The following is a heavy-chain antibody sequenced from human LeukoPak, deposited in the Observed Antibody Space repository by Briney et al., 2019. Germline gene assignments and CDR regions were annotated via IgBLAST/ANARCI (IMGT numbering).Heavy chain of an antibody. CDR3: ARGVRYFDWSLDY. J-gene: IGHJ4*02. CDR1: GGPISSGDYY. V-gene: IGHV4-30-4*01. Sequence: MASETLSLTCTVSGGPISSGDYYWSWIRQPPGKGLQGFGYIYYSGSPYYNRSLKTRVTISVATSKNKFSLKLSSVPAADTAVYYCARGVRYFDWSLDYWGQGTLVTVSS. CDR2: IYYSGSP. D-gene: IGHD3-9*01.